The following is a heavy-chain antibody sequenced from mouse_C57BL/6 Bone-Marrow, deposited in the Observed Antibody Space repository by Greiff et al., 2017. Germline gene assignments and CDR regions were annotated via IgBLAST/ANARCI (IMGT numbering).Heavy chain of an antibody. CDR3: AIGWDYFDY. D-gene: IGHD3-3*01. CDR2: IHPSVSDT. J-gene: IGHJ2*01. CDR1: GYTFTSSW. Sequence: VQLQQSGAELVKPGASVKVSCKASGYTFTSSWMHWVKQRPGQGLEWIGRIHPSVSDTNYNQKLKGKATLIVDKSSSKAYMQLSSLTSEDAAVYYCAIGWDYFDYWGQGTTLTVSS. V-gene: IGHV1-74*01.